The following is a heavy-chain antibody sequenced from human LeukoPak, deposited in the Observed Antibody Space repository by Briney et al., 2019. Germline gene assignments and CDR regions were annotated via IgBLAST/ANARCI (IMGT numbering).Heavy chain of an antibody. D-gene: IGHD3-16*01. V-gene: IGHV4-61*09. Sequence: SQTLSLTCNVSGGSINSGRYYWSWIRQPAGRGLEWIGHISTSGRTSYSPSLKSRVTISVDTSKNQFSLKMSSVSAADTAVYYCARVPWGPNWFDPWGQGTLVTVSS. CDR3: ARVPWGPNWFDP. CDR2: ISTSGRT. CDR1: GGSINSGRYY. J-gene: IGHJ5*02.